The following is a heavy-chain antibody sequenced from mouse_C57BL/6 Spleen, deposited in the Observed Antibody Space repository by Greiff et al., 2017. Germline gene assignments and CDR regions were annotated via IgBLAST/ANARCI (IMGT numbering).Heavy chain of an antibody. D-gene: IGHD1-1*01. V-gene: IGHV14-1*01. CDR2: LDPEDGDT. CDR1: GFNIKDYY. Sequence: VQLQQSGAELVRPGASVKLSCTASGFNIKDYYMHWVKPRPEQGLEWIGRLDPEDGDTEYAPKFQGKATMTADTSSNTAYLQLSSLTSEDTAVYYCTTNYGSSYDYWGQGTTLTVSS. J-gene: IGHJ2*01. CDR3: TTNYGSSYDY.